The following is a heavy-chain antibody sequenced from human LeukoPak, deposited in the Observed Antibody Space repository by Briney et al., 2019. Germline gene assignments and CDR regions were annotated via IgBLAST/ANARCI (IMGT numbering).Heavy chain of an antibody. Sequence: SETLSLTCAVSGGSISSSNRWSWVRQPPGKGLEWIGEIYHSGSTNYNPSLKSRVTISVDKSKNQFSLKLSSVTAADTAVYYCAREQRFLEWLYNSDGMDVWGQGTTVTVSS. CDR3: AREQRFLEWLYNSDGMDV. D-gene: IGHD3-3*01. CDR1: GGSISSSNR. CDR2: IYHSGST. V-gene: IGHV4-4*02. J-gene: IGHJ6*02.